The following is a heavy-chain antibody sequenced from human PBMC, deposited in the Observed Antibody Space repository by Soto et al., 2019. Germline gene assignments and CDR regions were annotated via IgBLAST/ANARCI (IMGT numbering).Heavy chain of an antibody. D-gene: IGHD6-13*01. Sequence: GGSLRLSCAASGFTFSSYSMNWVRQAPGKGLEWVSSISSSSSYIYYADSVKGRFTISRDNAKNSLYLQMNSLRAEDTAVYYCARGGRGSSWFRDAFDMWGQGTMVTVSS. CDR2: ISSSSSYI. CDR1: GFTFSSYS. CDR3: ARGGRGSSWFRDAFDM. V-gene: IGHV3-21*01. J-gene: IGHJ3*02.